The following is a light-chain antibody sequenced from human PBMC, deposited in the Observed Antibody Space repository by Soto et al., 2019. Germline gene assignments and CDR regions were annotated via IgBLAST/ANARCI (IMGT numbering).Light chain of an antibody. Sequence: QSALTQPASVSGSPRQSITISCTGTSTDVGAYNYVSWYQQHPGKAPKLMIYEVSYRPSGVSDRFSGSRSGNTASLTISGLQAEDESDYYCSSYTSSTTWVFGGGTKLTVL. CDR2: EVS. V-gene: IGLV2-14*01. CDR3: SSYTSSTTWV. J-gene: IGLJ3*02. CDR1: STDVGAYNY.